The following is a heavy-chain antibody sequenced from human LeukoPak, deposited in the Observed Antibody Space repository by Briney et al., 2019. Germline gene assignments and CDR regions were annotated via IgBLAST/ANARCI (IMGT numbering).Heavy chain of an antibody. V-gene: IGHV4-34*01. CDR3: ARRASLVVVPAAKKGYMDV. J-gene: IGHJ6*03. CDR1: GGSFSGYY. CDR2: INHSGST. D-gene: IGHD2-2*01. Sequence: NPSETLSLTCAVYGGSFSGYYWSWIRQPPGKGLEWIGEINHSGSTNYNPSLKSRVTISVDTSKNQFSLKLSSVTAADTAVYYCARRASLVVVPAAKKGYMDVWGKGTTVTVSS.